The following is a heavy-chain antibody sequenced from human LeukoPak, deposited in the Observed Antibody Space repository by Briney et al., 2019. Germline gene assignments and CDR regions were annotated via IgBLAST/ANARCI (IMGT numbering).Heavy chain of an antibody. Sequence: GGSLRLSCAASGFTFSSYSMNWVRQAPGKGLEWVSYISSSSSTIYYADSVKGRFTISRDNSKNTLYLQMNSLRAEDTAVYYCAKDTYCSGGDCYLFDYWGQGTLVTVSS. J-gene: IGHJ4*02. D-gene: IGHD2-15*01. V-gene: IGHV3-48*01. CDR2: ISSSSSTI. CDR1: GFTFSSYS. CDR3: AKDTYCSGGDCYLFDY.